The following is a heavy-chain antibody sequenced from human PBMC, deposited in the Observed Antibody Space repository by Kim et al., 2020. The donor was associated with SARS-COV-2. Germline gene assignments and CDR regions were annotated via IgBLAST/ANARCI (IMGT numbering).Heavy chain of an antibody. CDR2: INHSGST. Sequence: SETLSLTCAVYGGSFSGYYWSWIRQPPGKGLEWIGEINHSGSTNYNPSLKSRVTISVDTSKNQFSLKLSSVTAADTAVYYCARGDRAILYWGQGTLVTVSS. D-gene: IGHD3-22*01. J-gene: IGHJ4*02. CDR1: GGSFSGYY. V-gene: IGHV4-34*01. CDR3: ARGDRAILY.